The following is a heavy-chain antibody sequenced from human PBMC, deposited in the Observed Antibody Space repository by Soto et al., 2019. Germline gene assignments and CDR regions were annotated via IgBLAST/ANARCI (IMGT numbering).Heavy chain of an antibody. Sequence: GAVVNVSCKASGGTFSSYAISWVRQAPGQGLEWMGIINPSGDSRNYAQKFQGRVTITRDTSASTAYMELSSLRSEDTAVYYCARLITIFGVVIAFDPWGQGTLVTVSS. J-gene: IGHJ5*02. CDR2: INPSGDSR. CDR3: ARLITIFGVVIAFDP. D-gene: IGHD3-3*01. V-gene: IGHV1-46*01. CDR1: GGTFSSYA.